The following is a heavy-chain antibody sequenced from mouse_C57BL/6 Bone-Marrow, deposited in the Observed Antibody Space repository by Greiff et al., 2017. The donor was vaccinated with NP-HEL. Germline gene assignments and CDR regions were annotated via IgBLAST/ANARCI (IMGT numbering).Heavy chain of an antibody. J-gene: IGHJ1*03. CDR3: TRYYYGSSYNYWYFDV. CDR2: IDPETGGT. Sequence: QVQLQQSGAELVRPGASVTLSCKASGYTFTDYEMHWVKQTPVHGLEWIGAIDPETGGTAYNQKFKGQAILTADKSSSTAYMELRSLTSEDSAVYYCTRYYYGSSYNYWYFDVWGTGTTVTVSS. V-gene: IGHV1-15*01. D-gene: IGHD1-1*01. CDR1: GYTFTDYE.